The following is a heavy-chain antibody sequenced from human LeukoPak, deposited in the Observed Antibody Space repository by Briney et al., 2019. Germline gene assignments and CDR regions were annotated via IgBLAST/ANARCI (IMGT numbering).Heavy chain of an antibody. CDR1: GASIRNYY. J-gene: IGHJ5*02. V-gene: IGHV4-59*08. D-gene: IGHD6-13*01. CDR2: IYYSGST. Sequence: SETLSLTCTVSGASIRNYYWSWIRQSPGEGLEWIGYIYYSGSTNYNPSLESRVAMSVDTSKNQFSLRLSSVIAADTAIYYCARRYSSSWYVGFFDPWGQGTLVTVSS. CDR3: ARRYSSSWYVGFFDP.